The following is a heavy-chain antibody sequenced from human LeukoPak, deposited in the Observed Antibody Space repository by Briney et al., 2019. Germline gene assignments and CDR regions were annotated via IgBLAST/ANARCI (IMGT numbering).Heavy chain of an antibody. D-gene: IGHD6-19*01. V-gene: IGHV4-59*01. CDR1: GGSISSYY. CDR3: ARGGWYFHY. CDR2: IYNSGSA. Sequence: PSETLSLTCTVSGGSISSYYWTWIRQPPGKGLEWIGYIYNSGSANYNPSLKGRVTISEDTSKNQFSLRLNSVTAADTAVYYCARGGWYFHYWGQGTLVTVSS. J-gene: IGHJ4*02.